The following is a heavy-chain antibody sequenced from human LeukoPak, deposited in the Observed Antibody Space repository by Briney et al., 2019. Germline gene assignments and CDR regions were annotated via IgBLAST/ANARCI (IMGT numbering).Heavy chain of an antibody. V-gene: IGHV3-30-3*01. CDR2: ISYDGSNK. CDR1: GFTFSSYA. J-gene: IGHJ4*02. CDR3: ARGVSF. Sequence: PGRSLRLSCAASGFTFSSYAMHWVRQAPGKGLEWVAVISYDGSNKYYADSVKGRFTISRDNSKNTLYLQMNSLRAEDTAVYYCARGVSFWGQGTLVTVSS. D-gene: IGHD3-3*02.